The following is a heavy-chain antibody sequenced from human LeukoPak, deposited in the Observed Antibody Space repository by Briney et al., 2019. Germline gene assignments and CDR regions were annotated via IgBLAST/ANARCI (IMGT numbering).Heavy chain of an antibody. CDR2: ITSSSNYI. CDR3: ARDRGYFDN. Sequence: SGGSLRLSCAASGFTFSIYSMNWVRQAPGKGLEWLSSITSSSNYIYYADSVKGRFTISRDNGQNSLYLQMNSLRAEDTAMYYCARDRGYFDNWGQGTLVTVSS. CDR1: GFTFSIYS. V-gene: IGHV3-21*01. J-gene: IGHJ4*02.